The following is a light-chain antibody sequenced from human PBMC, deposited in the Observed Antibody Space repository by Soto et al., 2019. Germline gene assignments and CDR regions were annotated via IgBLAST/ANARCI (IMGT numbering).Light chain of an antibody. V-gene: IGKV3-11*01. CDR3: HQRSSWPRGT. J-gene: IGKJ1*01. CDR2: DAS. CDR1: QSVSSY. Sequence: EIVLPQSTGTLSLSVGESAALACRSSQSVSSYLAWYQQKPGQGPRLLIYDASNRATGVSARFSGSGYGTDFTLTISSLEPDDFAVYYCHQRSSWPRGTFGQGTKVDIK.